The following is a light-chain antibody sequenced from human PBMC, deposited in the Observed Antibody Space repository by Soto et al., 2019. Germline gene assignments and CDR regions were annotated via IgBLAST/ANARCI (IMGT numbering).Light chain of an antibody. CDR3: QQYGSSLGT. CDR2: GAS. CDR1: QSVSSSY. V-gene: IGKV3-20*01. J-gene: IGKJ5*01. Sequence: DIVLTQSPGTLSLSPGXRAXLPCXASQSVSSSYLAWYQQKPGQAPRLLIYGASSRATGIPDRFSGSGSGTDFTLTINRLEPEDFAVYYCQQYGSSLGTFGQGTRLEIK.